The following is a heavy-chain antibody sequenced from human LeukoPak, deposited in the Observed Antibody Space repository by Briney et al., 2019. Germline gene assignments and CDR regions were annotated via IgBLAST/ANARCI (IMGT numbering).Heavy chain of an antibody. CDR2: IYYSGRT. CDR3: ARAGIVVGADFDY. J-gene: IGHJ4*02. CDR1: GGSISRYY. V-gene: IGHV4-59*01. D-gene: IGHD1-26*01. Sequence: SETLSLTCSVSGGSISRYYWTWIRQPPGKGLEWIGYIYYSGRTNYNPSLESRVTISVDTSKNQFSLKLRSVTAADTAVYYCARAGIVVGADFDYWGQGTLVTVSS.